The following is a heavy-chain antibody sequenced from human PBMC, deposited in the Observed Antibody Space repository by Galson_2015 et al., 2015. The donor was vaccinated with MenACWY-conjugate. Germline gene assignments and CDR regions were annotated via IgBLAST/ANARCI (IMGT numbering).Heavy chain of an antibody. CDR1: GGSISSYY. V-gene: IGHV4-59*08. Sequence: SETLSLTCTVSGGSISSYYWSWIRQPPGKGLEWIGYIYYSGSTNYNPSLKSRVTISVDTSKNQFSLKLSSVTAADTAVYYCARLAYDSSGYGPDIDYWGQGTLVTVSS. CDR2: IYYSGST. D-gene: IGHD3-22*01. CDR3: ARLAYDSSGYGPDIDY. J-gene: IGHJ4*02.